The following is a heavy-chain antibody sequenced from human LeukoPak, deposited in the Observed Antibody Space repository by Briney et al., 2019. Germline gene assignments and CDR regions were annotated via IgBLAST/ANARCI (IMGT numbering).Heavy chain of an antibody. J-gene: IGHJ4*02. V-gene: IGHV3-23*01. Sequence: GGSLRLSCAASGFTFSTYRMHWVRQAPGKGLGWVSGISGSGDRTYYADSVKGRFTISRDNSKNTLYLQMNSLTDDDSAVYYCAKDRIPVAGRQDIWDYWGQGTLVTVSS. D-gene: IGHD6-19*01. CDR1: GFTFSTYR. CDR2: ISGSGDRT. CDR3: AKDRIPVAGRQDIWDY.